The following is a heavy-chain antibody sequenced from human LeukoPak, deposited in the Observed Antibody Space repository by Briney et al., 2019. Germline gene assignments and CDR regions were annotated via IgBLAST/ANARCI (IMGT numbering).Heavy chain of an antibody. V-gene: IGHV3-30-3*01. D-gene: IGHD6-13*01. CDR2: ISYDGSNK. Sequence: SGGSLRLSCAASGFTFSSYAMHWVRQAPGKGLEWVAVISYDGSNKYYADSVKGRFTISRDNSKNTLYLQMNSLRAEDTAVYYCARDSYSSNWGGYFDYWGQGTLVTVSS. J-gene: IGHJ4*02. CDR3: ARDSYSSNWGGYFDY. CDR1: GFTFSSYA.